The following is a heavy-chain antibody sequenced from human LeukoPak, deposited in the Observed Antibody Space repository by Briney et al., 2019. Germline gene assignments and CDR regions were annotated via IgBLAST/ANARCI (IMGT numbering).Heavy chain of an antibody. V-gene: IGHV1-18*01. J-gene: IGHJ4*02. Sequence: ASVKVSCKASGYTLTSYGISWVRQAPGQGLEWMGWISAYNGNTRYAQKLQGRVTMTTDTSTSTAYMELRSLRSDDTAVYYCARDSPFLWFGEPLGGYWGQGTLVTVSS. CDR2: ISAYNGNT. CDR3: ARDSPFLWFGEPLGGY. D-gene: IGHD3-10*01. CDR1: GYTLTSYG.